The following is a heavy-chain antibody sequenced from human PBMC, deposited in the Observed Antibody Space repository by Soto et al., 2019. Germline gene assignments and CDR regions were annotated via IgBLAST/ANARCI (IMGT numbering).Heavy chain of an antibody. J-gene: IGHJ6*02. CDR2: INPNSGGT. CDR1: GYTFTGYY. V-gene: IGHV1-2*02. D-gene: IGHD3-10*01. CDR3: AREVRSLTDYNGMVV. Sequence: APVKVSCKASGYTFTGYYMHWVRQAPGQGLEWMGWINPNSGGTNYAQKFQGRVTMTRDTSISTAYMELSRLRSDDTAVYYCAREVRSLTDYNGMVVWGQGTTVTVSS.